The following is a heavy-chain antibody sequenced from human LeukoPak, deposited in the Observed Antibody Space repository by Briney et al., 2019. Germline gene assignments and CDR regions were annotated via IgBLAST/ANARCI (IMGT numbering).Heavy chain of an antibody. Sequence: PGGSLRLSCAASGFTFSSYAMGWVRQAPGKGLEWVSAISGSGGSTCYADSVKGRFTISRDNSKNTLYLQMNSLRAEDTAVYYCAKDPYDYSRAFDYWGQGTLVTVSS. D-gene: IGHD4-11*01. CDR3: AKDPYDYSRAFDY. V-gene: IGHV3-23*01. CDR2: ISGSGGST. CDR1: GFTFSSYA. J-gene: IGHJ4*02.